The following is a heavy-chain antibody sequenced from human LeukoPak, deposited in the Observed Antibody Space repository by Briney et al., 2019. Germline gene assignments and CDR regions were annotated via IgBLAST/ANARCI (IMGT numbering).Heavy chain of an antibody. CDR3: ARALTAMDFQFPHYYYYYYMDV. V-gene: IGHV1-69*06. J-gene: IGHJ6*03. Sequence: GASVKVSCKASGGTFSSYAISWVRQAPGQGLEWMGGIIPIFGTANYAQKFQGRVTITADKSTSTAYMELSSLRSEDTAVYYCARALTAMDFQFPHYYYYYYMDVWGKGTTVTVSS. D-gene: IGHD5-18*01. CDR1: GGTFSSYA. CDR2: IIPIFGTA.